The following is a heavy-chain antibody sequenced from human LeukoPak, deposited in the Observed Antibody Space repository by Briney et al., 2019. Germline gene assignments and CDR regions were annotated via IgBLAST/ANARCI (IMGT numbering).Heavy chain of an antibody. J-gene: IGHJ4*02. CDR1: GGSISSSSYY. Sequence: SETLSLTCTVSGGSISSSSYYWGWIRQPPGKGLEWIGSIYHSAITNYNPSLKSRVAISVDMSKNQFSLKLTSVTAADTAVYYCARGRGSGYPDYWGQGTLVTVSS. D-gene: IGHD3-22*01. V-gene: IGHV4-39*07. CDR3: ARGRGSGYPDY. CDR2: IYHSAIT.